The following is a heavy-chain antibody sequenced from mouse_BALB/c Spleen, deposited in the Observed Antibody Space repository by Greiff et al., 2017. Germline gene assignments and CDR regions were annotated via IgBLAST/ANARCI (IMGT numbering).Heavy chain of an antibody. CDR3: ARGIYYGSSYAMDY. J-gene: IGHJ4*01. D-gene: IGHD1-1*01. CDR2: IDPANGNT. V-gene: IGHV14-3*02. CDR1: GFNIKDTY. Sequence: VQLKQSGAELVKPGASVKLSCTASGFNIKDTYIHWVKQRPEQGLEWIGRIDPANGNTKYDPKFQGKATITADTSSNTAYLQLSSLTSEDTAVYYCARGIYYGSSYAMDYWGQGTSVTVSS.